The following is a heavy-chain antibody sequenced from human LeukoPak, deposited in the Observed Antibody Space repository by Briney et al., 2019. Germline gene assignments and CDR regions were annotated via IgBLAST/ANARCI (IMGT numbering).Heavy chain of an antibody. J-gene: IGHJ3*02. D-gene: IGHD2-2*02. V-gene: IGHV4-34*01. CDR2: INHSGST. CDR3: ARVGYCSSTSCYRAAFDI. Sequence: SETLSLTCAVYGGSFSGYYWSWIRQPPGKGLEWTGEINHSGSTNYNPSLKSRVTISVDTSKNQFSLKLSSVTAADTAVYYCARVGYCSSTSCYRAAFDIWGQGTMVTVSS. CDR1: GGSFSGYY.